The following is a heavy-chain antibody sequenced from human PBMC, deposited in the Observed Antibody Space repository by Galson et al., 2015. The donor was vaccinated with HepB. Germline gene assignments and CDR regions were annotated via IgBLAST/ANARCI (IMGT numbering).Heavy chain of an antibody. Sequence: SVKVSCKASGYTFTNYAMNWVRQAPGQGLEWMGWINTNTGNPTYAQGFTGRFVFSLDTSVSTAYLQISSLKAEDTAVYYCARAGIVVVPATMEVEIDYWGQGTLVTVSS. D-gene: IGHD2-2*01. J-gene: IGHJ4*02. V-gene: IGHV7-4-1*02. CDR3: ARAGIVVVPATMEVEIDY. CDR2: INTNTGNP. CDR1: GYTFTNYA.